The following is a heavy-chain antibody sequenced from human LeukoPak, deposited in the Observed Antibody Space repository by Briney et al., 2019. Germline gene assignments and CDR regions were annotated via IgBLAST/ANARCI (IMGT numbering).Heavy chain of an antibody. CDR2: ISYDGSNK. D-gene: IGHD3-22*01. CDR1: GFTFSSYG. CDR3: AKEPYDSSGYYYGDAFDI. V-gene: IGHV3-30*18. J-gene: IGHJ3*02. Sequence: GGSLRLSCAASGFTFSSYGMHWVRQAPGKGLEWVAVISYDGSNKYYADSVKGRFTISRDNSKNTLYLQMNSLRAEDTAVYYCAKEPYDSSGYYYGDAFDIWGQGTMVTVSS.